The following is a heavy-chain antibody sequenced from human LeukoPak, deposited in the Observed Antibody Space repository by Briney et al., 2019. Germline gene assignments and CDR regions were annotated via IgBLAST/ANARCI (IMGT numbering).Heavy chain of an antibody. Sequence: ASVKVSCKASGYSFTSNGISWVRQAPGQGLEWMGWISAYNGNTNYAQKLQGRVTMTTDTSTSTAYMELRSLRSDDTAVYYCARGPTLLWFGELPRGDWFDPWGQGTLVTVSS. CDR3: ARGPTLLWFGELPRGDWFDP. V-gene: IGHV1-18*01. CDR1: GYSFTSNG. D-gene: IGHD3-10*01. CDR2: ISAYNGNT. J-gene: IGHJ5*02.